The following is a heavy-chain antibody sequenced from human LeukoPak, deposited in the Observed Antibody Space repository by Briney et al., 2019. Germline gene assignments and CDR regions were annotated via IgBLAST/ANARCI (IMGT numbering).Heavy chain of an antibody. Sequence: SETLSLTCTVSGGSISSYYWSWIRQPPGKGLEWIGYIYYSGSTNYNPSLKSRVTISVDTSKNQFSLNLSSVTAADTAVYYCARGPAPYTSGWYFWFDPWGQGTLVTASS. CDR3: ARGPAPYTSGWYFWFDP. D-gene: IGHD6-19*01. J-gene: IGHJ5*02. V-gene: IGHV4-59*01. CDR2: IYYSGST. CDR1: GGSISSYY.